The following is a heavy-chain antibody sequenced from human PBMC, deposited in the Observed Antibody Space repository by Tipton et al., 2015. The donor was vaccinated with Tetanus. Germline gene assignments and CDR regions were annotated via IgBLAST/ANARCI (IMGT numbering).Heavy chain of an antibody. CDR1: GFIFSSYG. CDR2: IGGGGDDS. J-gene: IGHJ3*01. V-gene: IGHV3-23*01. Sequence: SLRLSCAASGFIFSSYGIHWVRQAPGKGLEWVSAIGGGGDDSYYANSVMGRFVVSRDNSKNKLYLEMSSLRGDDTAVYYCAKGRIVWKFTSAYPDDAFDVWGQGTTVTVSS. D-gene: IGHD3-3*01. CDR3: AKGRIVWKFTSAYPDDAFDV.